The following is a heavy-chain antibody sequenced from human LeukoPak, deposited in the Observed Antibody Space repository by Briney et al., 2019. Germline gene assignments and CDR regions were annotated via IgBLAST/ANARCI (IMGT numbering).Heavy chain of an antibody. V-gene: IGHV4-59*01. CDR2: IYYSGST. Sequence: SETLSLTCAVYGGSFSGYYWSWIRQPPGKGLEWIGYIYYSGSTNYNPSLKSRVTISVDTSKNQFSLKLSSVTAADTAVYYCASGPSMVRGVILYYFDYWGQGTLVTVSS. CDR1: GGSFSGYY. CDR3: ASGPSMVRGVILYYFDY. D-gene: IGHD3-10*01. J-gene: IGHJ4*02.